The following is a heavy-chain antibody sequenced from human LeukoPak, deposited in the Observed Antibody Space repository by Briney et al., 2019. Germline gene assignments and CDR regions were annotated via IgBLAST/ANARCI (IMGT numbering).Heavy chain of an antibody. CDR1: GFTFISYA. V-gene: IGHV3-30*04. J-gene: IGHJ4*02. D-gene: IGHD1-26*01. CDR2: ISYDGSNK. CDR3: ARGVGGRDY. Sequence: GRSLRLSCAASGFTFISYAMHWVRQAPGKGLEWVAVISYDGSNKYYADSVKGRFTISRDNSKNTLYLQMNSLRAEDTAVYYCARGVGGRDYWGQGTLVTVSS.